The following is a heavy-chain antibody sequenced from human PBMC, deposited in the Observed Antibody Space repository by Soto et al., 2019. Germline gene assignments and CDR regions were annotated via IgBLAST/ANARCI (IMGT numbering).Heavy chain of an antibody. D-gene: IGHD6-19*01. CDR3: VHQKDPSSGWYENWFDP. J-gene: IGHJ5*02. V-gene: IGHV2-5*01. CDR1: GFSLSNSGVG. CDR2: IYWNDDK. Sequence: SGPTLVNPTQTLTLTCTFSGFSLSNSGVGVGWIRQPPGKALEWLALIYWNDDKRYSPSLKSRLTITKDTSKNQVLLTMTNMDPVDTATYFCVHQKDPSSGWYENWFDPWGQGTQVTVSS.